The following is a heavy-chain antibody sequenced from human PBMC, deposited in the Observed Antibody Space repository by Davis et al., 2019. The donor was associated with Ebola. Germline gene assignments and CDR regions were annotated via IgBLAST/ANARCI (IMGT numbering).Heavy chain of an antibody. J-gene: IGHJ4*02. CDR1: GFTFDVYW. CDR3: VSQLSIFGVVR. Sequence: GESLKISCGASGFTFDVYWMTWVRQAPGKGLEWVATIKPDGDEKYYADSVKGRFTISRDNAKKSLYLQMNRLRDDDTAVYYCVSQLSIFGVVRWGQGTLVTVSS. D-gene: IGHD3-3*02. V-gene: IGHV3-7*01. CDR2: IKPDGDEK.